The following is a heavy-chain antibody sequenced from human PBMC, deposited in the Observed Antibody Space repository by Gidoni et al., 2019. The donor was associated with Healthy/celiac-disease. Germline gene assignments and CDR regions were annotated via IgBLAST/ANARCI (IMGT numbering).Heavy chain of an antibody. J-gene: IGHJ4*02. V-gene: IGHV3-23*01. CDR1: GFTFSSSA. Sequence: EVQLLESGGGLVQPGGSLKLSCAAAGFTFSSSAMSWVRQAPGKGLEWVSSIIGSGGSTSYADSVKGRFTISRDNSRNTLYLQMNSLRAEDTAVYYCAKTAPGTLDYWGQGTLVTVSS. CDR2: IIGSGGST. D-gene: IGHD6-13*01. CDR3: AKTAPGTLDY.